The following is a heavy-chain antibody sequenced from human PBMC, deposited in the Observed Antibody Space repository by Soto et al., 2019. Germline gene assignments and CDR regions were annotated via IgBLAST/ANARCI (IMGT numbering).Heavy chain of an antibody. CDR2: ISGSGGST. CDR3: AKGFADSGYYYMDV. D-gene: IGHD3-10*01. J-gene: IGHJ6*03. CDR1: GFTFSSYA. V-gene: IGHV3-23*01. Sequence: PGGSLSLSCAASGFTFSSYAMSWVRQAPGKGLEWVSAISGSGGSTYYADSVKGRFTISRDNSKNTLYLQMNSLRAEDTAVYYCAKGFADSGYYYMDVWGKGTTVTVSS.